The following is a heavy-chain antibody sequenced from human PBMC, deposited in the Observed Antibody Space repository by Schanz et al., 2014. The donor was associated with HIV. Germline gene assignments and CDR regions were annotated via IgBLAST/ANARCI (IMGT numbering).Heavy chain of an antibody. CDR2: LSGSGSNI. CDR1: GFSFSDYH. D-gene: IGHD3-16*01. CDR3: ARDGGEV. V-gene: IGHV3-11*04. J-gene: IGHJ3*01. Sequence: QVQLVESGGDLVKPGGSLRLSCTASGFSFSDYHMSWIRQAPGKGLEWVSSLSGSGSNIYYADSVKGRFTISRDNAKNSLFLQMESLRAEDTAVYYCARDGGEVWGQGTMVTVSS.